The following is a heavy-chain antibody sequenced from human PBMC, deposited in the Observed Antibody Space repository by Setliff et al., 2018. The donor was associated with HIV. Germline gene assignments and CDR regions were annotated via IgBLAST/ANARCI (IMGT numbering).Heavy chain of an antibody. V-gene: IGHV1-18*01. CDR1: GYTFPNYG. J-gene: IGHJ4*02. CDR2: ISAYTANT. CDR3: ARVRVGATPLDY. D-gene: IGHD1-26*01. Sequence: ASVKVSCKAPGYTFPNYGITWVRQAPGQGLEWMGWISAYTANTNYAQNLQGRVTLTTDTSTSTAYMELRSLRSDDTAVYYCARVRVGATPLDYWGQGTLVTVSS.